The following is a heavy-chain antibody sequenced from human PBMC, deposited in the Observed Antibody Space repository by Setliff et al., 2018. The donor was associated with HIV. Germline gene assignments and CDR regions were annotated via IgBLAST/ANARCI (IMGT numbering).Heavy chain of an antibody. D-gene: IGHD5-12*01. CDR3: ARVEGVEMATNYWYFDL. Sequence: EASVKVSCKTSGYTFFGYYIHWLRQAPGQGFEWMGRVNPKSGGTDYAQRFQGRATVTWDTSVSTAYMQLSRLRFDDTAVYYCARVEGVEMATNYWYFDLWGRGTLVTVSS. CDR2: VNPKSGGT. J-gene: IGHJ2*01. CDR1: GYTFFGYY. V-gene: IGHV1-2*06.